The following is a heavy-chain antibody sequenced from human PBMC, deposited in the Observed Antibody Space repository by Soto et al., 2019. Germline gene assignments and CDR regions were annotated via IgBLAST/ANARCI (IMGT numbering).Heavy chain of an antibody. J-gene: IGHJ4*02. CDR1: GFTFSSYA. CDR3: AGDKGSGWYYFDY. D-gene: IGHD6-19*01. Sequence: GGSLRLSCAASGFTFSSYAMSWVRQAPGKGLEWVSAISGSGGSTYYADSVKGRFTISRDNSKNTLYLQMNSLRAEDTAVYYCAGDKGSGWYYFDYWGQGTLVTVSS. V-gene: IGHV3-23*01. CDR2: ISGSGGST.